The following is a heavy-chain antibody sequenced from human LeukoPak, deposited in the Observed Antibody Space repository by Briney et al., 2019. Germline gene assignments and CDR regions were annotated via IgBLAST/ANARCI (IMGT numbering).Heavy chain of an antibody. J-gene: IGHJ6*02. D-gene: IGHD6-13*01. V-gene: IGHV3-23*01. CDR3: ARDGGVAAAGRPNYGMDV. CDR2: ISGSGGST. Sequence: PGGSLRLSCAASGFTFSSYAMSWVRQAPGKGLEWVSAISGSGGSTYYADSVKGRFTISRDNSKNTLYLQMNSLRAEDTAVYYCARDGGVAAAGRPNYGMDVWGQGTTVTVSS. CDR1: GFTFSSYA.